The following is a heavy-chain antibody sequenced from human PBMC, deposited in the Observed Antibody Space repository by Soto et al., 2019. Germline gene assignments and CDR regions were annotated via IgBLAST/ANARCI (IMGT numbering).Heavy chain of an antibody. J-gene: IGHJ6*04. D-gene: IGHD3-3*01. Sequence: GESLKISCKGSGYSFTSYWIVWVRQMPGKGLEWMGIIYPGDSDTRYSPSFQGQVTISADKSISTAYLQWSSLKDSDTAMYYCARRFDSWSRSGSYYYGLDVRGKGTKVTVSS. V-gene: IGHV5-51*01. CDR1: GYSFTSYW. CDR3: ARRFDSWSRSGSYYYGLDV. CDR2: IYPGDSDT.